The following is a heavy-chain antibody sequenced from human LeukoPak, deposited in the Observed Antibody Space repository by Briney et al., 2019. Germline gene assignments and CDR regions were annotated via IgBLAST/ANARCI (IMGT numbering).Heavy chain of an antibody. V-gene: IGHV3-9*01. Sequence: PGRSLRLSCAASGFRFDDYAMHWVRQAPGKGLEWVSGISWNGGNIGYADSVKGRFTISRDNAKNSPYLQINSLRAEDTALYYCAKDYRYYYDSSGYIEYWGQGTLVTVTS. D-gene: IGHD3-22*01. J-gene: IGHJ4*02. CDR1: GFRFDDYA. CDR2: ISWNGGNI. CDR3: AKDYRYYYDSSGYIEY.